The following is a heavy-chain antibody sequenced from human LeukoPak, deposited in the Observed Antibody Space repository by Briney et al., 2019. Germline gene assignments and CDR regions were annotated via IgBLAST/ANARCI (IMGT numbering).Heavy chain of an antibody. CDR1: GYTFTSYY. J-gene: IGHJ4*02. CDR2: INPSGGST. D-gene: IGHD3-9*01. V-gene: IGHV1-46*01. CDR3: AKKFFILSGYSAGPYFDY. Sequence: ASVKVSCKASGYTFTSYYMHWVLQAPGQGLEWMGIINPSGGSTSYAQKFQGRVTMTRDTSTNTVYMEMSSLRSEDTAAYYGAKKFFILSGYSAGPYFDYWGQGTLVVVSS.